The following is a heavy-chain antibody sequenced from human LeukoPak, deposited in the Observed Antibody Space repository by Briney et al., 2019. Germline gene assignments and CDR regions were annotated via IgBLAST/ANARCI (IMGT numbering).Heavy chain of an antibody. J-gene: IGHJ5*02. D-gene: IGHD6-13*01. CDR3: AKGSSSWYLYWFDP. CDR1: GFTFSSYA. V-gene: IGHV3-23*01. Sequence: GGSLRLSCAASGFTFSSYAMSWVRQAPGKGLEWVSGITGSGGSTYYADSVKGRFTISRDNSKNTLYLQMNSLRAEDTAVRYCAKGSSSWYLYWFDPWGQGTLVTVSS. CDR2: ITGSGGST.